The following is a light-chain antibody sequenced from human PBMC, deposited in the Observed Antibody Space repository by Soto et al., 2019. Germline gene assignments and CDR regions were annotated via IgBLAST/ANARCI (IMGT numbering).Light chain of an antibody. CDR3: QSYDSSLSGYVV. CDR2: GNS. Sequence: QAVVTQPPSVSGAPGQRVTISCTGSSSNIGAGYDVHWYQQLPGTAPKLLIYGNSNRPSGVPDRFSGSKSGTSASLAITGLQAEEEADYYCQSYDSSLSGYVVFGGGTKVTVL. J-gene: IGLJ2*01. CDR1: SSNIGAGYD. V-gene: IGLV1-40*01.